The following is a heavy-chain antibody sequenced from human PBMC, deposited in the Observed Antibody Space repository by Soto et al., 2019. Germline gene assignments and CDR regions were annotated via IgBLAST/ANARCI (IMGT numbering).Heavy chain of an antibody. CDR1: GFTFSSYS. V-gene: IGHV3-21*01. D-gene: IGHD3-22*01. J-gene: IGHJ3*02. CDR2: ISSSSSYI. CDR3: ARDGYYYDSSGYHDAFDS. Sequence: GGSLRLSCAASGFTFSSYSMNWVRQAPGKGLEWVSSISSSSSYIYYADSVKGRFTISRDNAKNSLYLQMNSLRAEDTAVYYCARDGYYYDSSGYHDAFDSWGQGTMVTVSS.